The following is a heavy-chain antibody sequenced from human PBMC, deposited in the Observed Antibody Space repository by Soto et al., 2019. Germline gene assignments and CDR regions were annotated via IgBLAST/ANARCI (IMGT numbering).Heavy chain of an antibody. V-gene: IGHV4-59*01. CDR2: IYYSGST. CDR1: GGSISSYY. Sequence: PSETLSLTCTVSGGSISSYYWSWIRQPPWKGLEWIGYIYYSGSTNYNPSLKSRVTISVDTSKNQFSLKLSSVTAADTAVYYCARDRHYCSGGSCYHEYFQHWGQGTLVTVSS. CDR3: ARDRHYCSGGSCYHEYFQH. J-gene: IGHJ1*01. D-gene: IGHD2-15*01.